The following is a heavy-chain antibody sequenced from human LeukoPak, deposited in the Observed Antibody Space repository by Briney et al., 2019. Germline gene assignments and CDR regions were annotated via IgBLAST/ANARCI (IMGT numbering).Heavy chain of an antibody. CDR1: GITLSNYG. CDR2: ISGSGGRT. D-gene: IGHD2-2*01. J-gene: IGHJ2*01. Sequence: GGSLRLSCAVSGITLSNYGMSWVRQAPGKGLEWVAGISGSGGRTNYADSVKGRFTISRDNPKNTLYLQMNSLRAEDTAVYYCAREDIAVVPTAMPRYFDLWGRGTLVTVSA. CDR3: AREDIAVVPTAMPRYFDL. V-gene: IGHV3-23*01.